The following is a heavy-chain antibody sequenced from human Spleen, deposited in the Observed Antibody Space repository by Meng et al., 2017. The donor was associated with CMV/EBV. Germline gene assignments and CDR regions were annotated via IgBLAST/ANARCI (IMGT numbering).Heavy chain of an antibody. CDR1: GFTIRNAW. Sequence: GESLQISCAASGFTIRNAWMNWVRQAPGKGLAWVGRINSKTDGGTTDYAAPVKGRFTISRDDSKHTLYLQENSLKSDDTAVYYCTTRMTYYNDGGAFDIWGQGTMVTVSS. D-gene: IGHD3-22*01. V-gene: IGHV3-15*01. CDR3: TTRMTYYNDGGAFDI. J-gene: IGHJ3*02. CDR2: INSKTDGGTT.